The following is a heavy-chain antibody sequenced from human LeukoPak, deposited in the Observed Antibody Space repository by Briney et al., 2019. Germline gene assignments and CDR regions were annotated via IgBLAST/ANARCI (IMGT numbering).Heavy chain of an antibody. V-gene: IGHV1-69*13. J-gene: IGHJ6*02. Sequence: GASVKVSCKASGGTFSSYAISWVRQAPGQGLEWMGGIIPIFGTANYAQKFQGRVTITADESTSTAYMELSSLRSEDTAVYYCASPPGSYGKYYYGMDVWGQGTTVTVSS. CDR3: ASPPGSYGKYYYGMDV. CDR2: IIPIFGTA. D-gene: IGHD1-26*01. CDR1: GGTFSSYA.